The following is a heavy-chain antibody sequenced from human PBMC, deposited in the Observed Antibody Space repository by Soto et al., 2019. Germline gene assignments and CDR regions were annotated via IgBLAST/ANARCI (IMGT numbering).Heavy chain of an antibody. V-gene: IGHV3-73*02. J-gene: IGHJ1*01. D-gene: IGHD2-15*01. CDR2: IRSKANDYAT. CDR1: GFTFSGST. Sequence: EVQLVQSGGGLVQPGGSLKLSCAASGFTFSGSTVHWVRQASGEGLQWVGRIRSKANDYATTYIASVKGRFTISRDDSRNTAYLQMSDLKTEDTAVYYCTGGYCTCGTCYSGYFQHWGQGALVTVCS. CDR3: TGGYCTCGTCYSGYFQH.